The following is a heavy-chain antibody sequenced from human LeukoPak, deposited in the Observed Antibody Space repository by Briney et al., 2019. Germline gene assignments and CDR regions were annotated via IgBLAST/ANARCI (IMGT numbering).Heavy chain of an antibody. CDR1: GGSISSSSYY. V-gene: IGHV4-39*01. CDR2: IYYSGST. D-gene: IGHD3-22*01. CDR3: ASSYYYDSSGYYYGY. Sequence: SETLSLTCTVSGGSISSSSYYWGWIRQPPGKGLEWIGSIYYSGSTCYNPSLKSRVTISVDTSKNQFSLKLSSVTAADTAVYYCASSYYYDSSGYYYGYWGQGTLVTVSS. J-gene: IGHJ4*02.